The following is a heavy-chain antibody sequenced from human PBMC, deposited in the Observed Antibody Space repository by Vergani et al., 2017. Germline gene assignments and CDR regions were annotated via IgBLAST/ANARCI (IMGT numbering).Heavy chain of an antibody. Sequence: QGQLAQSGAEVKKPGSSVKVSCKASGGTFSSNSISWVRQAPRQGLEWMGRIIPIFGTTSYAQKFQGRVTILADESTSTAYMELSSLRSEDTAVYYCARGKDTEFHYMDVWGKGTTVTVSS. V-gene: IGHV1-69*13. CDR3: ARGKDTEFHYMDV. J-gene: IGHJ6*03. CDR2: IIPIFGTT. CDR1: GGTFSSNS. D-gene: IGHD2-21*01.